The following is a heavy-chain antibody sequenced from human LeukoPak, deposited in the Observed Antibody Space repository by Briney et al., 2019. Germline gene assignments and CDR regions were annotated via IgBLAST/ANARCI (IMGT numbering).Heavy chain of an antibody. Sequence: GGSLRLSCAASGFTFSNYAMSWVRQAPEKGLEWVSTISGSGGSTYYADSVKGRFTISRDNSKNTLYLQMNSLRAEDTAVYYCARVATTAPFDYWGQGTLVTVSS. D-gene: IGHD1-26*01. J-gene: IGHJ4*02. CDR3: ARVATTAPFDY. V-gene: IGHV3-23*01. CDR2: ISGSGGST. CDR1: GFTFSNYA.